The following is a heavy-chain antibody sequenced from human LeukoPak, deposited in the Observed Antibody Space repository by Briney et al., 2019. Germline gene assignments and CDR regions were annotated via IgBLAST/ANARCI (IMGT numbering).Heavy chain of an antibody. CDR2: IYYSGST. Sequence: SETLSLTCTVSGGSISSYYWSWIRQPPGKGLEWIGYIYYSGSTNYNPSLKSRVTISVDTSKNQFSLKLSSVTAADTAVYYCARGTDILTGDNWFDPWGQGTLVTVSS. CDR3: ARGTDILTGDNWFDP. D-gene: IGHD3-9*01. CDR1: GGSISSYY. J-gene: IGHJ5*02. V-gene: IGHV4-59*01.